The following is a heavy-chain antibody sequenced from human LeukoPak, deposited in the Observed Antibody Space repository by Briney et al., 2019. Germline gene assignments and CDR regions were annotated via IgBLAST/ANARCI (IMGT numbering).Heavy chain of an antibody. J-gene: IGHJ5*02. Sequence: ASVKVSCKASGYTFTSYGISWVRQAPGQGLEWMGWISAYNGNTNYAQKLQGRVTMTIDISTSTAYMELRSLRSDDTAVYYCARDLDYYQDYGSGSYYWFDPWGQGTLVTVSS. D-gene: IGHD3-10*01. CDR1: GYTFTSYG. CDR3: ARDLDYYQDYGSGSYYWFDP. V-gene: IGHV1-18*04. CDR2: ISAYNGNT.